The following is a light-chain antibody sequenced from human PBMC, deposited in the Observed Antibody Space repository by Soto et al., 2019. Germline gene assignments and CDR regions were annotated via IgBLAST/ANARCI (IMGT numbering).Light chain of an antibody. V-gene: IGKV4-1*01. CDR1: QVVLYSSNNKNY. J-gene: IGKJ1*01. CDR2: WAS. CDR3: QQYYSTPWT. Sequence: DIVMTQSPDSLAVYLGERATINCKSSQVVLYSSNNKNYLAWYQQKPGQPPKLLIYWASTRESGVPDRFSGSGSGTDFTLTISSLQAEDVAVYYCQQYYSTPWTFGQGTKVEIK.